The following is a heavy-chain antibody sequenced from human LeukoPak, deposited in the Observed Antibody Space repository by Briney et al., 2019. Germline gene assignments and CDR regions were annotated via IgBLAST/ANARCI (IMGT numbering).Heavy chain of an antibody. CDR1: GFTFSSYS. Sequence: GGSLRLSCAASGFTFSSYSINWVRQAPGKGLEWVATIKQDGSEEYYVDSVKGRFTISRDNAKNSLYLQMNSLRAEDTAVYYCASPEWLPDSIDIWGQGTMVTVSS. V-gene: IGHV3-7*01. CDR2: IKQDGSEE. CDR3: ASPEWLPDSIDI. J-gene: IGHJ3*02. D-gene: IGHD3-3*01.